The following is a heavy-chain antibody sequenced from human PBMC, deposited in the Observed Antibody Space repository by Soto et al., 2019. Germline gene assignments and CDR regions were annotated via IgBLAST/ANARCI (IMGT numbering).Heavy chain of an antibody. CDR3: ARGGIVVVPAPHLFDY. Sequence: ASVKVSCKASGYTFTSYTISWVRQAPGQGLEWMGWINAYSGGTNYAQKFQGWVTMTRDTSISTAYMELSRLRSDDTAVYYCARGGIVVVPAPHLFDYWGQGTLVTVSS. D-gene: IGHD2-2*01. V-gene: IGHV1-2*04. J-gene: IGHJ4*02. CDR1: GYTFTSYT. CDR2: INAYSGGT.